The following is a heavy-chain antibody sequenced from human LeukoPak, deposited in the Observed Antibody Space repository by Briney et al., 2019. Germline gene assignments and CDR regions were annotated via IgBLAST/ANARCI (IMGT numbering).Heavy chain of an antibody. CDR1: GFSFDDYA. CDR2: ISWNRRSI. D-gene: IGHD2-21*01. J-gene: IGHJ6*03. V-gene: IGHV3-9*01. Sequence: GGSLRLSCAASGFSFDDYAMHWVRQAPGRGLEWVSGISWNRRSIGYADSVKGRFTISRDNAKNSLYLQMNSLRAEDTAVYYCARDLWHIARYGHYMDVWGKGTTVTISS. CDR3: ARDLWHIARYGHYMDV.